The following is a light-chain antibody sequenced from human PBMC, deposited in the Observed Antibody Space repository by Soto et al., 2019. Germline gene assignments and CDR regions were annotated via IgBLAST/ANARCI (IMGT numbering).Light chain of an antibody. V-gene: IGKV3-20*01. CDR1: QSVTIIY. CDR3: QQYGSSPWT. J-gene: IGKJ1*01. CDR2: GAS. Sequence: EIVLTQSPGTLSLSPGDRATLSCRASQSVTIIYIAWYQQKPGQATRLLIYGASSRATGIPDRFTGSGSGTDFTLTITRLEPEDFAVYHCQQYGSSPWTFGQGTKVEIK.